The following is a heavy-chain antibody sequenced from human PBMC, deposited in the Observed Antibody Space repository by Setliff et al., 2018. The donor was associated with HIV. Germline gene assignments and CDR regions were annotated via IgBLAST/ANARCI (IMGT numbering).Heavy chain of an antibody. J-gene: IGHJ5*02. D-gene: IGHD3-9*01. V-gene: IGHV3-74*01. CDR3: AKDMSTDWYTVSGFDL. CDR2: INPDGSTT. Sequence: PGGSMRLSCAASGFTFSDYWMHWVRQVPGKGLVYVSRINPDGSTTTYADSVKGRFTISRDNAKNSLYLQMNSLRPEDTALYYCAKDMSTDWYTVSGFDLWGQGTLVTVSS. CDR1: GFTFSDYW.